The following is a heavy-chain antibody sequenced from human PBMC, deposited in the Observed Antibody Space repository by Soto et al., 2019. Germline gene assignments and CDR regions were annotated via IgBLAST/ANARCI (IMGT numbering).Heavy chain of an antibody. J-gene: IGHJ4*02. CDR2: INHSGST. CDR1: GGSFSGYY. CDR3: ARDKITGLFDY. D-gene: IGHD1-1*01. Sequence: SETLSLTCAVYGGSFSGYYWTWIRQPPGTGLEWIGEINHSGSTNYNPSLKSRGTISVDTSKNQCSLKLTSVTAADTAVYYCARDKITGLFDYWGQGTLVTVSS. V-gene: IGHV4-34*01.